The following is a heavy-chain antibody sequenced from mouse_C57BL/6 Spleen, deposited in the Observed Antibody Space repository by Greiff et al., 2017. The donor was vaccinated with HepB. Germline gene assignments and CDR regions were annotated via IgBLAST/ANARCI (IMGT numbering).Heavy chain of an antibody. CDR1: GFTFNTYA. CDR2: IRSKSSNYAT. CDR3: VREGAYYSNYVLFAY. J-gene: IGHJ3*01. D-gene: IGHD2-5*01. Sequence: EVQVVESGGGLVQPKGSLKLSCAASGFTFNTYAMHWVRQAPGKGLEWVARIRSKSSNYATYYADSVKDRFTISRDDSQSMLYLQMNNLKTEDTAMYYCVREGAYYSNYVLFAYWGQGTLVTVSA. V-gene: IGHV10-3*01.